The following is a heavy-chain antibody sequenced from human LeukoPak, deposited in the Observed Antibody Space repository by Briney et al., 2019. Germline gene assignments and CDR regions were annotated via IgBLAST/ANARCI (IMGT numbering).Heavy chain of an antibody. CDR3: ARDRAPRGSYEIYYFDY. D-gene: IGHD1-26*01. CDR2: VSYSGGT. V-gene: IGHV4-59*02. J-gene: IGHJ4*02. Sequence: SETLSLTCTVSGASVSSHYWSWIRQPPGKGLEWIGYVSYSGGTNYNPSLKSRVTISLDTSKNQFSLRLSSVTAADTAVYYCARDRAPRGSYEIYYFDYWGQGTLVTVSS. CDR1: GASVSSHY.